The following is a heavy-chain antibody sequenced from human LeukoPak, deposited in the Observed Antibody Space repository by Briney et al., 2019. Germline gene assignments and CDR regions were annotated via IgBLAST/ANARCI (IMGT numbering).Heavy chain of an antibody. CDR1: GFTFSSYT. Sequence: GGSLRLSCAASGFTFSSYTMDWVRQAPGKRLEWVSSISSSSGYIYYAESVKGRFTISRDNAENSLHLQMNSLRAEDTALYYCARESLYSGSASSDLDYWGQGTLVTVSS. V-gene: IGHV3-21*01. D-gene: IGHD3-10*01. CDR3: ARESLYSGSASSDLDY. J-gene: IGHJ4*02. CDR2: ISSSSGYI.